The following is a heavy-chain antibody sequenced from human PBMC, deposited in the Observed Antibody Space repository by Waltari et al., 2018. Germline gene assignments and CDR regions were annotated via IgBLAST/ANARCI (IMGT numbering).Heavy chain of an antibody. CDR1: GFTFRGYA. V-gene: IGHV3-48*01. Sequence: EVQLVESGGGLVQPGGATRLSCPASGFTFRGYARNWVRQAPGKGLEWVSYISSSSSTIYYADSVKGRFTISRDNAKNSLYLEMNSLRVEDTAVYYCARDVTVGATQGIDYWGQGTLVTVSS. CDR3: ARDVTVGATQGIDY. D-gene: IGHD1-26*01. CDR2: ISSSSSTI. J-gene: IGHJ4*02.